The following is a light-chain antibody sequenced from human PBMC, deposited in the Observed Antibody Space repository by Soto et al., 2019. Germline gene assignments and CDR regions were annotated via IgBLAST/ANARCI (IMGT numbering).Light chain of an antibody. CDR1: QSVSSNY. J-gene: IGKJ2*01. CDR2: GAS. CDR3: XXXGSSXYT. Sequence: ENVLTQSPGTLSLSPGERVTLSCRASQSVSSNYLAWYQQKPGQAPRLLIYGASVRATGIPDRFSGSGSGTDFTLXXXXLXXXDXXXXXXXXXGSSXYTFGQGTKLEIK. V-gene: IGKV3-20*01.